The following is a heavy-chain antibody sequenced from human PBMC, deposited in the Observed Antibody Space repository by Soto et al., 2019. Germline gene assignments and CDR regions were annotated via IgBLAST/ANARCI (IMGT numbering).Heavy chain of an antibody. D-gene: IGHD3-16*01. CDR2: IYYTGIT. Sequence: SETLSLTCTVSGGSVSSARYYWSWIRQPPGKGLEWIGYIYYTGITNYNPSLKSRVTISVDTSKNQFSLNLSSVTAADTAVYYCARDYHRRRDDYSRNGMDVWGQGTTVT. CDR3: ARDYHRRRDDYSRNGMDV. J-gene: IGHJ6*02. V-gene: IGHV4-61*01. CDR1: GGSVSSARYY.